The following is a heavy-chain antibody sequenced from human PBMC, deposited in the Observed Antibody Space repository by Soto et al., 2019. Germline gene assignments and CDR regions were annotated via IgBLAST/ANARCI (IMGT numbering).Heavy chain of an antibody. CDR1: GFTFSSYA. J-gene: IGHJ6*03. CDR2: ISGSGGST. V-gene: IGHV3-23*01. CDR3: AKDGYNWNYGHYYYYYYMDV. Sequence: PGGSLRLSCAASGFTFSSYAMSWVRQAPGKGLEWVSAISGSGGSTYYADSVKGRFTISRDNSKNTLYLQMNSLRAEDTAVYYCAKDGYNWNYGHYYYYYYMDVWGKGTTVTVSS. D-gene: IGHD1-7*01.